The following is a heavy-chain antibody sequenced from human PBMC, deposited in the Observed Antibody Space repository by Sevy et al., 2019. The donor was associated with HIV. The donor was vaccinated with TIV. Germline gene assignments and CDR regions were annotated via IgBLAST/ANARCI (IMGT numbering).Heavy chain of an antibody. Sequence: ASVKVSCKASGYTFTGYYMHWVRQAPGQGLEWMGRINPNSGGTNYAQKFQGRVTMTRYTSLSTADMELSRLRSDDTAVYYCARVAAGTQLGYYYYYGMDVWGQGTTVTVSS. CDR1: GYTFTGYY. D-gene: IGHD6-13*01. CDR2: INPNSGGT. J-gene: IGHJ6*02. V-gene: IGHV1-2*06. CDR3: ARVAAGTQLGYYYYYGMDV.